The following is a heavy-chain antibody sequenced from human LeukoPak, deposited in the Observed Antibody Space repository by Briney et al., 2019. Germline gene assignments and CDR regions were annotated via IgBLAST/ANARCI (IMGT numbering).Heavy chain of an antibody. J-gene: IGHJ4*02. CDR3: AGTLAYCGGDCSDFDY. D-gene: IGHD2-21*02. V-gene: IGHV1-69*05. CDR1: GGTFSSYA. CDR2: IIPIFGTA. Sequence: SVKVSCKXSGGTFSSYAISWVRQAPGQGLEWMGWIIPIFGTANYAQKFQGRVTITTDESTSTAYMELSSLRSEDTAVYYCAGTLAYCGGDCSDFDYWGQGTLVTVSS.